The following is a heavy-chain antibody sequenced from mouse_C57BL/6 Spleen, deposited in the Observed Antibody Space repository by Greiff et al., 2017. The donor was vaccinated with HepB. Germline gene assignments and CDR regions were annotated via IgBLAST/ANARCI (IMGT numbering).Heavy chain of an antibody. CDR1: GYTFTSYW. D-gene: IGHD2-1*01. CDR3: AREDYGNYGWFAY. J-gene: IGHJ3*01. Sequence: QVHVKQPGAELVKPGASVKMSCKASGYTFTSYWITWVKQRPGQGLEWIGDIYPGSGSTNYNEKFKSKATLTVDTSSSTAYMQLSSLTSEDSAVYYCAREDYGNYGWFAYWGQGTLVTVSA. CDR2: IYPGSGST. V-gene: IGHV1-55*01.